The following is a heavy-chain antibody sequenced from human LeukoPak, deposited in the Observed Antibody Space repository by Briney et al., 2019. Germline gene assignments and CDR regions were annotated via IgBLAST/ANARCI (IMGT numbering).Heavy chain of an antibody. CDR3: ARVDVVSYYFDY. D-gene: IGHD2-8*02. CDR2: IYYSGST. V-gene: IGHV4-59*01. J-gene: IGHJ4*02. CDR1: GGSISSYY. Sequence: PSETLSLTCTVSGGSISSYYWSWIRQPPGKGLEWIGYIYYSGSTNYNPSLKSRVTISVDTSKNQFSLKLSSVTAADTAVYYCARVDVVSYYFDYWGQGTLVTVSS.